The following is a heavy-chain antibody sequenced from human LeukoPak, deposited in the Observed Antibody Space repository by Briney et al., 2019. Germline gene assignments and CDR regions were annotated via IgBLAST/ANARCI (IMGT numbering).Heavy chain of an antibody. CDR3: ARPSLNTGSYFDY. Sequence: GGSLRLSCAASGFTFNNYWMSWVRQAPGKGLEWVANIKQDGSEKYYVDSVKGRFTISRDNAKNSLYLQMNSLRAEDTAVYYCARPSLNTGSYFDYWGQGILVSVSS. V-gene: IGHV3-7*01. CDR2: IKQDGSEK. J-gene: IGHJ4*02. CDR1: GFTFNNYW. D-gene: IGHD1-26*01.